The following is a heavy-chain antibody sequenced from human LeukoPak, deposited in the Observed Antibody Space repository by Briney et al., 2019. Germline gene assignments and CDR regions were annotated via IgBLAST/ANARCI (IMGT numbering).Heavy chain of an antibody. CDR1: GFTFTSYS. CDR2: ISWNSGSI. V-gene: IGHV3-9*01. CDR3: AKDNRRHYTSGPNPDSLH. J-gene: IGHJ4*02. Sequence: GGSLRLSCAASGFTFTSYSMNWVRQAPGKGLEWVSGISWNSGSIDYADSVKGRFTISRDNAKNSLYLQMNSLRVEDTAFYYCAKDNRRHYTSGPNPDSLHWGQGALVTVSS. D-gene: IGHD6-19*01.